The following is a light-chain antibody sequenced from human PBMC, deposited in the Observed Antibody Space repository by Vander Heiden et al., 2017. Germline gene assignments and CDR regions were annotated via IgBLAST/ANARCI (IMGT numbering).Light chain of an antibody. CDR2: GAS. CDR1: QSVSSSY. CDR3: QQYGSSRT. V-gene: IGKV3-20*01. Sequence: IVLTQSPGTLSLSPGERATLSCRASQSVSSSYLAWYQQKPGQAPRLLIYGASSRATGNPDRFSGSGSGTDFTLTISRLEPEDFAVYYCQQYGSSRTFGQGTKVEIK. J-gene: IGKJ1*01.